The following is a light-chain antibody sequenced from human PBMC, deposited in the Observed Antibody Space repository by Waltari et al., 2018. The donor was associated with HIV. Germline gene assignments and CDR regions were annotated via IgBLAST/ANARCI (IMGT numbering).Light chain of an antibody. V-gene: IGLV2-23*02. Sequence: QSALTQPASVSGSPGQSIPIPCTGTSSNVGRDDLVPWYQQHPGEAPKLIIYEVTKRPSGVSNRFSGSKSGNTASLTISGLQAEDEADYYCCSCPRSGIRYVFGTGTKVTVL. J-gene: IGLJ1*01. CDR1: SSNVGRDDL. CDR2: EVT. CDR3: CSCPRSGIRYV.